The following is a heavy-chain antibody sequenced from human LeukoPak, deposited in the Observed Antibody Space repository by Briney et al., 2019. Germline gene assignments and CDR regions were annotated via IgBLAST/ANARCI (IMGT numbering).Heavy chain of an antibody. CDR1: GFTVSSNY. J-gene: IGHJ4*02. CDR2: IFTGGNT. CDR3: ATSEWELHSDY. V-gene: IGHV3-53*01. Sequence: GQSVRLSCAASGFTVSSNYMSWVRQAPGKGLEWVSVIFTGGNTNYADSVKGRFTVSRDNSRNTLYLQMNSLRAENTAVYYCATSEWELHSDYWGQGTLVTVS. D-gene: IGHD1-7*01.